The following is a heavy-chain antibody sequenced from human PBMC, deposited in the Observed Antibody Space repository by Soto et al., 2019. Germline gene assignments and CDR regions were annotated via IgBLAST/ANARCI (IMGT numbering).Heavy chain of an antibody. Sequence: PSETLSLTCTVSGGSISSYYWSWIRQPPGKGLEWIGYIYYSGSTNYNPSLKSRVTISIDTSKNQFSLKVSSVTAADTAVYYCARRGGAYDNFDYWGQGTLVTVSS. V-gene: IGHV4-59*08. CDR3: ARRGGAYDNFDY. CDR2: IYYSGST. J-gene: IGHJ4*02. D-gene: IGHD5-12*01. CDR1: GGSISSYY.